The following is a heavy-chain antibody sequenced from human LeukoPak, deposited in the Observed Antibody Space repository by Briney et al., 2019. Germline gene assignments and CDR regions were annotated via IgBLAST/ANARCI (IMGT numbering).Heavy chain of an antibody. V-gene: IGHV3-30*18. CDR2: ISYDGSNK. J-gene: IGHJ4*02. CDR1: GFTFSSYG. CDR3: VKSQDYYDSSGYYTN. Sequence: GGSLRLSCAASGFTFSSYGMHWVRQAPGKGLEWVAVISYDGSNKYYADSVKGRFTISRDNSKNTLYLQMNSLRAEDTAVYYCVKSQDYYDSSGYYTNWGQGTLVTVSS. D-gene: IGHD3-22*01.